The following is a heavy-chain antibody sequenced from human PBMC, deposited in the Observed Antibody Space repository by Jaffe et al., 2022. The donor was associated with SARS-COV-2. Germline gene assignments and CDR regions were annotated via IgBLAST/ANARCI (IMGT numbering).Heavy chain of an antibody. CDR2: IGGSGSA. J-gene: IGHJ4*02. CDR3: TTNTRGADSEGSKYYFAS. D-gene: IGHD3-10*01. V-gene: IGHV3-23*01. Sequence: EVQLLESGGGLVQPGGSLKLSCKTSGFTFGTSTMRWVRQAPGKGLDWVSTIGGSGSAYYADSVKGRFTISRDTSQNMVFLQMNSLTADDTAVYYCTTNTRGADSEGSKYYFASWGQGTLVIVSS. CDR1: GFTFGTST.